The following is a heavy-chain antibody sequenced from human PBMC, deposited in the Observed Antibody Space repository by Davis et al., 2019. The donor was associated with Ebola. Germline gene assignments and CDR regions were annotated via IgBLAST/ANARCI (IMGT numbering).Heavy chain of an antibody. CDR2: ISGSGGST. D-gene: IGHD3-10*01. J-gene: IGHJ4*02. Sequence: GESLKISCAASGFTFSSYAMSWVRQAPGKGLEWVSAISGSGGSTYYADSVKGRFTISRDNSKNTLYLQMNSLRAEDTAVYYCAKGREYYGSGILDYWGQGTLVTVSS. CDR3: AKGREYYGSGILDY. V-gene: IGHV3-23*01. CDR1: GFTFSSYA.